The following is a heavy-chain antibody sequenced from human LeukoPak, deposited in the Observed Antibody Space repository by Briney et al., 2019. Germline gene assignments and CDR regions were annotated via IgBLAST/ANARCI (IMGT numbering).Heavy chain of an antibody. CDR1: GGTFSSYA. CDR3: ARGIDSTYFDY. V-gene: IGHV1-69*13. D-gene: IGHD2/OR15-2a*01. J-gene: IGHJ4*02. CDR2: IIPIFGTA. Sequence: ASVKVSCKASGGTFSSYAITWVRQAPGQGLEWMGGIIPIFGTANYAQKFQGRVTITADESTSTAYMELSSLRSEDTAVYYCARGIDSTYFDYWGQGTLVTVSS.